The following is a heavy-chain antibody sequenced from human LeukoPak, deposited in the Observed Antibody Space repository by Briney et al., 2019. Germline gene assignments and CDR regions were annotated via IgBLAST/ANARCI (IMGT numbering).Heavy chain of an antibody. D-gene: IGHD2-15*01. CDR1: GFSVSTSGVG. CDR3: AHSSRAPQCSGGRCYHFDL. CDR2: IFWDDTK. V-gene: IGHV2-5*02. J-gene: IGHJ2*01. Sequence: KESGPTLVKPAETLTLTCTFSGFSVSTSGVGVGWIRQPPGKALDWLGIIFWDDTKRYSPSLKSRLSITKDTSKNQVVLTMTNMDPVDTATYYCAHSSRAPQCSGGRCYHFDLWGRGTLVSVSS.